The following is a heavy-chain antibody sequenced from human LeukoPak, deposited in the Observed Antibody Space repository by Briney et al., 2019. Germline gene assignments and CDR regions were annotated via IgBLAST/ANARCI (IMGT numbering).Heavy chain of an antibody. CDR2: IYYTGST. D-gene: IGHD2-21*02. J-gene: IGHJ3*02. CDR3: ARRVVVTATSNDAFDI. V-gene: IGHV4-59*08. CDR1: GGSISSYY. Sequence: PSETLSLTCTVSGGSISSYYWDWIRQPPGKGLECIGYIYYTGSTKYSPSIKSRVTISVDTSKNQFSLKLSSVTAADTAVYYCARRVVVTATSNDAFDIWGQGTLVTVSS.